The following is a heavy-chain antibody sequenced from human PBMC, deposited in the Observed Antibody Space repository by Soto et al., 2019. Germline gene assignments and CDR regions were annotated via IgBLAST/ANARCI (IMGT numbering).Heavy chain of an antibody. D-gene: IGHD6-6*01. J-gene: IGHJ6*02. CDR2: IYYSGST. CDR1: GGSISSYY. CDR3: AMLSSSSDYYYYGMDV. V-gene: IGHV4-59*01. Sequence: SETLSLTCTVSGGSISSYYWSWIRQPPGKGLEWIGYIYYSGSTNYNPSLKSRVTISVDTSKNQFSLKLSSVTAADTAVYYCAMLSSSSDYYYYGMDVWGQGTTVTVSS.